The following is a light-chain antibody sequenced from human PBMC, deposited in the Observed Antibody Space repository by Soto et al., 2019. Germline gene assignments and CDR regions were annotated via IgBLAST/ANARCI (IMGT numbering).Light chain of an antibody. CDR1: QSVSSD. J-gene: IGKJ4*01. CDR3: QKRSNWPLT. Sequence: EIVLTQSPATLSLSPGERATLSCRASQSVSSDLAWSQQKPGQAPRLLIYDASNRATGIPARFSGSGSGTDFTLPISSLEPEDFAVYYCQKRSNWPLTFGGGTKVEIK. V-gene: IGKV3-11*01. CDR2: DAS.